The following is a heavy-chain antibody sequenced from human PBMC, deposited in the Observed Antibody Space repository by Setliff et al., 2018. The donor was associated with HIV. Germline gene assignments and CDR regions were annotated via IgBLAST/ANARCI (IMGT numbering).Heavy chain of an antibody. CDR2: ITPSDGKT. J-gene: IGHJ4*02. D-gene: IGHD3-10*01. CDR1: GCTFTRDH. CDR3: GRDFGGRWTFDY. V-gene: IGHV1-46*01. Sequence: ASVKVSCKASGCTFTRDHLHWVRQAPGQGLWWMGMITPSDGKTNYERKFQGRVTMTRDTSTTTVYMALSSLTSEDTAIYYCGRDFGGRWTFDYWGQGTLVTVAS.